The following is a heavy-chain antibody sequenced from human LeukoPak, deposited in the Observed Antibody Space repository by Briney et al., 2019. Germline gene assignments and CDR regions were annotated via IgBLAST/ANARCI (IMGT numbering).Heavy chain of an antibody. D-gene: IGHD3-10*01. CDR2: ISDSGGST. CDR3: VKDRTGTYTLDY. V-gene: IGHV3-23*01. CDR1: GFTFSNYG. J-gene: IGHJ4*02. Sequence: GGSLRLSCAASGFTFSNYGMSWVRQAPGKGLEWVSAISDSGGSTNYADSVKGRFTISRDNSKNTLNLQMNSLRAEDTAVYYCVKDRTGTYTLDYWGQGTLVTVSS.